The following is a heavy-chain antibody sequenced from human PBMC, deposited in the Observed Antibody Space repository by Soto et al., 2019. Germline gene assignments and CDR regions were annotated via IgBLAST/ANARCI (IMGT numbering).Heavy chain of an antibody. Sequence: QVQLAESGGGVVQPGRSLRLSCIGSGFRFSDYGMHWVRQAPGKGLEWVAMMSFDGTYKYSADSVKGRFIISRDNSNNTLFLQMNSLRAEDTAVYYCAKDRRDGEYNSVYDFWGQGTLVTVSS. CDR3: AKDRRDGEYNSVYDF. CDR2: MSFDGTYK. J-gene: IGHJ4*02. CDR1: GFRFSDYG. D-gene: IGHD4-17*01. V-gene: IGHV3-30*18.